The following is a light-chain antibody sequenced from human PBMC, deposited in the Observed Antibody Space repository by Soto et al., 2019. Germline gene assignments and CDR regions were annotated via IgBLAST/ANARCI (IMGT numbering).Light chain of an antibody. CDR2: DAS. CDR1: QSISSW. V-gene: IGKV1-5*01. CDR3: QQYNSYSPYT. J-gene: IGKJ2*01. Sequence: DIQMTQSPSTLSASVGDRVTITCRARQSISSWLAWYQQKPGKAPKLLIYDASSLESGVPSRFSGSGSGTEFTLTISSLEPDDVATYYCQQYNSYSPYTFGQGTKLEIK.